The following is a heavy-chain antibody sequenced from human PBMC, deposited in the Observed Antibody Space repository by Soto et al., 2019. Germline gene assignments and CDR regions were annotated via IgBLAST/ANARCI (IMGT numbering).Heavy chain of an antibody. CDR1: GFTFSSYA. V-gene: IGHV3-23*01. J-gene: IGHJ6*02. D-gene: IGHD6-19*01. CDR3: AKDYGAGEAVAGTASLGYYYGMDV. CDR2: ISGSGGST. Sequence: GGSLRLSCAASGFTFSSYAMSWVRQAPGKGLEWVSAISGSGGSTYYADSVKGRFTISRDNSKNTLYLQMNSLRAEDTAVYYCAKDYGAGEAVAGTASLGYYYGMDVWGQGTTVTVSS.